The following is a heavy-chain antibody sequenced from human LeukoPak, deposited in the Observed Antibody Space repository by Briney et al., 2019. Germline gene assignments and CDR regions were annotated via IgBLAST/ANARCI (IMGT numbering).Heavy chain of an antibody. V-gene: IGHV4-38-2*01. CDR3: ARTDWLSTYFDY. J-gene: IGHJ4*02. D-gene: IGHD3-9*01. CDR2: IYHSGTT. CDR1: GYSISSGYY. Sequence: PSETLSLTCAVAGYSISSGYYWGWIRPPPGKGLEWIANIYHSGTTYYNPSLKSRVTIPVDTSKDQFSLRLSSVTATDTAVYYCARTDWLSTYFDYWGQGTLVTVSS.